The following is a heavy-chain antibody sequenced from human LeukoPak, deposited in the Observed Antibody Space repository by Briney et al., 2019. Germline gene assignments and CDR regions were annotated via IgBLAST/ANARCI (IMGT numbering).Heavy chain of an antibody. V-gene: IGHV3-23*01. CDR3: VKHQQWLWYGMDV. J-gene: IGHJ6*02. CDR1: GFTFSSYA. D-gene: IGHD6-19*01. Sequence: QPGGSLRLSCAASGFTFSSYAMSWVRQAPGKGLEWVSGISGSGGSTYYADSVKGRFTISRDNSKNTLYLQMNSLRAEDTAVYYCVKHQQWLWYGMDVWGQGNAVTVSS. CDR2: ISGSGGST.